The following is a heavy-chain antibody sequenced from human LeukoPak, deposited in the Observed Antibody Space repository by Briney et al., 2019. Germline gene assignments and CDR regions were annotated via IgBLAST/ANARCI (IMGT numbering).Heavy chain of an antibody. Sequence: GESLKISCKGSGYRFSSYWIGWVRQMPGKGLEWMGIIYHGDSDTRYSPSFQGLVTISADKSISTAYLQWSSLKASDTAMYFCARHLAAAAKGRLDPWGQGTLVTVSS. D-gene: IGHD6-25*01. CDR2: IYHGDSDT. CDR3: ARHLAAAAKGRLDP. CDR1: GYRFSSYW. J-gene: IGHJ5*02. V-gene: IGHV5-51*01.